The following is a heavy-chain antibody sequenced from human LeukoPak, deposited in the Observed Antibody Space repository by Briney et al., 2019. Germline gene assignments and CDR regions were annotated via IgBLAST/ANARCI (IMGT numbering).Heavy chain of an antibody. Sequence: QPGGSLRLSCAASGFIFSTYTMSWVRQAPGKGLEWVSTVGGSASGTFYADSVKGRFTISRDNSKNTLYLQMNSLRAEDTAVYYCARDMVTTLIDDWGQGTLVTVSS. V-gene: IGHV3-23*01. J-gene: IGHJ4*02. D-gene: IGHD4-17*01. CDR2: VGGSASGT. CDR3: ARDMVTTLIDD. CDR1: GFIFSTYT.